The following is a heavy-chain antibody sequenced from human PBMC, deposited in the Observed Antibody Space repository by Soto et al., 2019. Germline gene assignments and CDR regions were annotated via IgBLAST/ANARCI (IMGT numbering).Heavy chain of an antibody. Sequence: PGESLKISCKGSGYTFDPYWVGWVRLVPGKGLEWIGIIYPGDSDTRYSLSFRGQVTISADKSISTAYLQWNSLKASDTATYFCARRYCITPSCQAAYSTSSPTFDVWGQGTMVTVSS. CDR3: ARRYCITPSCQAAYSTSSPTFDV. V-gene: IGHV5-51*01. J-gene: IGHJ3*01. D-gene: IGHD2-2*01. CDR2: IYPGDSDT. CDR1: GYTFDPYW.